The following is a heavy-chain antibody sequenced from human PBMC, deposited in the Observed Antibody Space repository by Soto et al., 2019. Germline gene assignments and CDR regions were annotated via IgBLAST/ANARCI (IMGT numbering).Heavy chain of an antibody. CDR3: ARDGVVTFGGVIVADY. V-gene: IGHV3-7*01. J-gene: IGHJ4*02. Sequence: EVQLVESGGGLVQPGGSLRLSCGASGFIFSDYWMSWVRQAPGKGLEWVANINQDESEKYYVDSVKGRFTISRDNAKNSLYLEMNSLRAEDMAVYYCARDGVVTFGGVIVADYWGQGSRVTVSS. CDR2: INQDESEK. D-gene: IGHD3-16*02. CDR1: GFIFSDYW.